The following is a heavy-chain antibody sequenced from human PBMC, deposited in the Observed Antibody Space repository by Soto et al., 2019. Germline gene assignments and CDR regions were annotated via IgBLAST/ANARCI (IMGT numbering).Heavy chain of an antibody. D-gene: IGHD3-10*01. CDR3: AKEAQIGFYYFDY. CDR1: GFTFSNYA. CDR2: TIGSGGST. V-gene: IGHV3-23*01. J-gene: IGHJ4*01. Sequence: GGSLRLSCAASGFTFSNYAISWVRQGPGEGLEWVSTTIGSGGSTYYTDSVKGRFTVSRDNSRNTLYMEMNSLRAEYTAVYHCAKEAQIGFYYFDYWGPGALVTVSS.